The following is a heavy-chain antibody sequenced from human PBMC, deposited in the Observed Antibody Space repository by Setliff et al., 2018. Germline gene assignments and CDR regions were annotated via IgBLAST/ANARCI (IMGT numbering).Heavy chain of an antibody. Sequence: GSLRLSCSVSGITFKNAWMTWVRQAPGKGPEWVGRIKSSIEGATSDYGAPAIGRFTISRDDSKNMIFLQMNNLKIEDTGYYYCATGPRDSRNYLTWLGSWGQGTLVTVSS. CDR1: GITFKNAW. J-gene: IGHJ5*02. V-gene: IGHV3-15*01. CDR2: IKSSIEGATS. D-gene: IGHD4-4*01. CDR3: ATGPRDSRNYLTWLGS.